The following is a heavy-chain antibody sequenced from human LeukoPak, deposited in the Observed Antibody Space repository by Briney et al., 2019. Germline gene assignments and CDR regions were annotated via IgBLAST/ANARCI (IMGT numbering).Heavy chain of an antibody. V-gene: IGHV4-59*12. Sequence: SETLSLTCTVSGGSIRSYYWSWIRQPPGKGLEWIGYIYYSGSTNYNPSLKSQVTISVDTSKNQFSLKLSSVTAADTAVYYCARDSIEEGDGYSYYYYMDVWGKGTTVTISS. CDR3: ARDSIEEGDGYSYYYYMDV. CDR2: IYYSGST. D-gene: IGHD5-24*01. J-gene: IGHJ6*03. CDR1: GGSIRSYY.